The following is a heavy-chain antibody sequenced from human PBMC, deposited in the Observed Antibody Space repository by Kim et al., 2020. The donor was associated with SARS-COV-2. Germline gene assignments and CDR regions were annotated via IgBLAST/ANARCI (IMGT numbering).Heavy chain of an antibody. CDR2: IYYSGST. CDR3: ARANETAGLLWFGVVGAFDI. J-gene: IGHJ3*02. D-gene: IGHD3-10*01. CDR1: GGSISSGGYY. V-gene: IGHV4-31*03. Sequence: SETLSLTCTVSGGSISSGGYYWSWIRQHPGKGLEWIGYIYYSGSTYYNPSLKSRVTISVDTSKNQFSLKLSSVTAADTAVYYCARANETAGLLWFGVVGAFDIWGQGTMVTVSS.